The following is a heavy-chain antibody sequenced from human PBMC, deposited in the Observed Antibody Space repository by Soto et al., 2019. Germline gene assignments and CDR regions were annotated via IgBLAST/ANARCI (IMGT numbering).Heavy chain of an antibody. D-gene: IGHD3-3*01. V-gene: IGHV4-4*01. Sequence: SDTLSLTCAVSGGAISSSNWWSWVRQPPGKGLEWIGEIYHSGSTNYNPSLKSRVTISVDKCKNQFSLKLISVTAAATAVDCCARRTYYDFWSGYSSRDYYYYGMDVWGQGTTVTVSS. J-gene: IGHJ6*02. CDR1: GGAISSSNW. CDR3: ARRTYYDFWSGYSSRDYYYYGMDV. CDR2: IYHSGST.